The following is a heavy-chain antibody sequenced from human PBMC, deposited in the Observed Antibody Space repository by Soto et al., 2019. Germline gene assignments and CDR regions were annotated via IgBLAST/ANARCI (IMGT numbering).Heavy chain of an antibody. V-gene: IGHV1-69*13. CDR1: GGTFNSYA. Sequence: SVKVSCKASGGTFNSYAISRVRQAPGQGLEWMGGIIPIFGTANYAQKFQGRVTITADESTSTAYMELSSLRSEDTAVYYCAGPPELTRIYYYYGMDVWGPGTTVTVSS. CDR2: IIPIFGTA. CDR3: AGPPELTRIYYYYGMDV. D-gene: IGHD1-7*01. J-gene: IGHJ6*02.